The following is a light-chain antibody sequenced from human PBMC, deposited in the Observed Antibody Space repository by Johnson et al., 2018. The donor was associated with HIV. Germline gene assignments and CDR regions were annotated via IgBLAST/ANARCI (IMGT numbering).Light chain of an antibody. J-gene: IGLJ1*01. CDR2: ENN. V-gene: IGLV1-51*01. Sequence: QSVLTQPPSVSAAPGQKVTISCSGSSSNIGNNYVSWYQQVPGTAPKVLIYENNKRPSGIPDRFSGSKSGTSATLGITGLQTGDDADYYCGTWDSSLSASYVFGTGTKVAVL. CDR1: SSNIGNNY. CDR3: GTWDSSLSASYV.